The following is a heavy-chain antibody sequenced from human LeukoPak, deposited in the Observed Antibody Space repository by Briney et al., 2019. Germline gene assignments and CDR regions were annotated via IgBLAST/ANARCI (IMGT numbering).Heavy chain of an antibody. CDR3: ERDGGYSGYEY. J-gene: IGHJ4*02. CDR2: IKQDGSER. Sequence: GGSLRLSCAASGFTFGSYWMTWVRQAPGKGLGWVANIKQDGSERYYVDSMKGRITISRDNAKKSLYLEVNSLSAEDTAVYYSERDGGYSGYEYWGQGTLVTVSS. V-gene: IGHV3-7*04. CDR1: GFTFGSYW. D-gene: IGHD5-12*01.